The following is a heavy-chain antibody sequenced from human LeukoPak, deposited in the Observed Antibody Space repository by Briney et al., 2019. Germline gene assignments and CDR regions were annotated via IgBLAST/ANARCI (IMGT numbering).Heavy chain of an antibody. Sequence: SETLSLTCTVSGGSISSGDYYWSWIRQPPGKGLEWIGYIYYSGSTYYNPSLKSRVTISVDTSKNQFSLKLSSVTAGDTALFYCARHHHNGGYDFWGQGTLVTVSS. V-gene: IGHV4-30-4*08. CDR2: IYYSGST. J-gene: IGHJ4*02. CDR1: GGSISSGDYY. CDR3: ARHHHNGGYDF. D-gene: IGHD1-26*01.